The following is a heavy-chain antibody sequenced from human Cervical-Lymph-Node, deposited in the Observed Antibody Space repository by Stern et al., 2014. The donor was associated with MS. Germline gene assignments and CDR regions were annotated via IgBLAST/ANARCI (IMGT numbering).Heavy chain of an antibody. V-gene: IGHV3-33*01. J-gene: IGHJ4*02. CDR3: ARDPSEMATTYYFDY. D-gene: IGHD5-24*01. CDR2: IWTDGSNK. Sequence: VQLVESGGGVVQPGRSLRLSCAASGFTFSSYGMHWVRQAPGKGMEWVAGIWTDGSNKYYADSGKGRFTIARDNSKNTLYLQMNSLRAEDTAVYYCARDPSEMATTYYFDYWGQGTLVTVSS. CDR1: GFTFSSYG.